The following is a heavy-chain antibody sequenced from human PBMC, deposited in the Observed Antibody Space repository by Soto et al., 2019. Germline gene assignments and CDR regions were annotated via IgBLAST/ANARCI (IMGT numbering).Heavy chain of an antibody. CDR1: GDTFSSYA. D-gene: IGHD1-26*01. CDR3: ASGPGCELAPRQFDY. Sequence: QVQLVQSGAEVKKPGSSVKVSCKSSGDTFSSYAISWVRQAPGQGLEWMGGIIPIFGTANYAQKVQGRVTITADESTSTHYMELSSMDSEESAVYYCASGPGCELAPRQFDYWGQGTLVTVSS. J-gene: IGHJ4*02. V-gene: IGHV1-69*01. CDR2: IIPIFGTA.